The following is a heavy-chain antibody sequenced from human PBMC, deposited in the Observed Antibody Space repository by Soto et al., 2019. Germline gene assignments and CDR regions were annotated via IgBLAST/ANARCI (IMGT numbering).Heavy chain of an antibody. J-gene: IGHJ6*02. Sequence: VQLVESGGGVVQPGRSLRLSCAASGFTFSSYAMHWVRQAPGKGLEWVAVISYDGSNKYYADSVKGRFTISRDNSKNTLYLQMNSLRAEDTAVYYCARDRRYYDILTGYYKPDYYYGMDVWGQGTTVTVSS. V-gene: IGHV3-30-3*01. CDR2: ISYDGSNK. D-gene: IGHD3-9*01. CDR3: ARDRRYYDILTGYYKPDYYYGMDV. CDR1: GFTFSSYA.